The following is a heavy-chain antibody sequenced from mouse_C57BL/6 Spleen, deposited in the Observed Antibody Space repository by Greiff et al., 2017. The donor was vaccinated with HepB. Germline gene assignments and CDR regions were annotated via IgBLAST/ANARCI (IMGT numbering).Heavy chain of an antibody. CDR1: GYTFTDYE. V-gene: IGHV1-15*01. J-gene: IGHJ2*01. Sequence: VQLQQSGAELVRPGASVTLSCKASGYTFTDYEMHWVKQTPVHGLEWIGAIDPETGGTAYNQKFKGKAILTADKSSSTAYMELRSLTSEDSAVYNCTRGGGTKDYWGQGTTLTVSS. CDR2: IDPETGGT. D-gene: IGHD4-1*01. CDR3: TRGGGTKDY.